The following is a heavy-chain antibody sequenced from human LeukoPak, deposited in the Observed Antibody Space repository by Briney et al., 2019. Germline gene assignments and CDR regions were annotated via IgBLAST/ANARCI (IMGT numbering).Heavy chain of an antibody. J-gene: IGHJ4*02. CDR2: INTNTGNP. CDR3: ARQGPGYCSSTSCYGVDY. Sequence: ASVKVSCKASGYTFTSSAMNWVRQAPGQGLEWMGWINTNTGNPTYAQGFTGRFVFSLDTSVSTAYLQISSLKAEDTAVYYCARQGPGYCSSTSCYGVDYWGQGTLVTVSS. CDR1: GYTFTSSA. D-gene: IGHD2-2*01. V-gene: IGHV7-4-1*02.